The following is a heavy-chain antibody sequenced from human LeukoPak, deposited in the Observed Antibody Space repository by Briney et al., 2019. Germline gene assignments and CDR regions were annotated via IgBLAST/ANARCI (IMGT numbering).Heavy chain of an antibody. CDR3: AKLAKYFYGAETFYFFEH. J-gene: IGHJ4*02. CDR2: IYSGVST. CDR1: GFTVSSNY. D-gene: IGHD3-10*01. Sequence: GGSLRLSCAASGFTVSSNYMSWVRQAPGKGLEWVSVIYSGVSTYYADSVKGRFTISRDNSKNTLYLQMNSPRVEDTAVYYCAKLAKYFYGAETFYFFEHWGQGTPVTASS. V-gene: IGHV3-66*04.